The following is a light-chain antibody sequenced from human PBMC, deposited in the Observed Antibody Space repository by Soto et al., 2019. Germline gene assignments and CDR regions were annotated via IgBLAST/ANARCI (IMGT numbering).Light chain of an antibody. CDR2: AAS. CDR3: QQSYSTPRT. J-gene: IGKJ1*01. Sequence: DIQMTQSPSSLSASVGDRVTITCRASQSISSYLNWYQHKPRKAPKLLIYAASSLQSGVPSRFSGSGSGTDFTLTISSLQPEDFATYYGQQSYSTPRTFGQGTKVEIK. CDR1: QSISSY. V-gene: IGKV1-39*01.